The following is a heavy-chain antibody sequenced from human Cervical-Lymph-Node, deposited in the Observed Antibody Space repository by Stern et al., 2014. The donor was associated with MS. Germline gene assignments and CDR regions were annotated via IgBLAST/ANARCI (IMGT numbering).Heavy chain of an antibody. D-gene: IGHD1-26*01. J-gene: IGHJ4*02. V-gene: IGHV3-30*04. CDR3: AKGGSGSYLD. CDR2: ISFDGRYK. Sequence: VQLVESGGGVVQPGRSLRLSCAASGFIFRNYAAHWVRQPPGKGLEWVAIISFDGRYKYYTDSVKGRFTVTRDNSKNRLYLEMNSLRLEDTAVYYCAKGGSGSYLDWGQGSLVTVSS. CDR1: GFIFRNYA.